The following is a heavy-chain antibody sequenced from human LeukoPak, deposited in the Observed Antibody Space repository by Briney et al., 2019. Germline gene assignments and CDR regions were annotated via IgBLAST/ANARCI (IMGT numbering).Heavy chain of an antibody. V-gene: IGHV1-24*01. J-gene: IGHJ4*02. Sequence: GASVKVSCKVSGYTLXEXXXYXXRXXXGKGXXWXXRXDPENGETLYAQKFQGRVTMTEDTSTDTAYMELSSLRSEDTAVYFCARGPIGAPDYYFDYWGQGTLVTVSS. CDR3: ARGPIGAPDYYFDY. CDR2: XDPENGET. D-gene: IGHD3-10*01. CDR1: GYTLXEXX.